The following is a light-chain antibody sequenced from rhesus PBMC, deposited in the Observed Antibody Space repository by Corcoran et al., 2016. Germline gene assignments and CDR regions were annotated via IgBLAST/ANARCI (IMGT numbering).Light chain of an antibody. CDR3: QKYNDWPYS. J-gene: IGKJ2*01. Sequence: ETVMMQSPATLSLSPGERATLSCRASQSVGSTLAWYQQKPGQAPRLLIYYASGRATGIPARFSGSGSGTEFTLTIRSLEPEDVGIYYCQKYNDWPYSFGQGTKVEMK. CDR1: QSVGST. CDR2: YAS. V-gene: IGKV3-42*02.